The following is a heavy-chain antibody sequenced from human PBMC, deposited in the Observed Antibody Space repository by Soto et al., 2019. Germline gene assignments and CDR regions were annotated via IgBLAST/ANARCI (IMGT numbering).Heavy chain of an antibody. CDR1: GGSISSYY. D-gene: IGHD2-15*01. CDR2: IYYSGST. CDR3: ARRYCSGGSCYFASWFDP. J-gene: IGHJ5*02. Sequence: SETLSLTCPVSGGSISSYYWSWIRQPPGKGLEWIGYIYYSGSTNYNPSLKSRVTISVDTSKNQFSLKLSSVTAADTAVYYCARRYCSGGSCYFASWFDPWGQGTLVTVSS. V-gene: IGHV4-59*08.